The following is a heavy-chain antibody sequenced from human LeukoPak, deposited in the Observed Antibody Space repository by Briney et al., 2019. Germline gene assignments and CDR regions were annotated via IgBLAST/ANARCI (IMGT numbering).Heavy chain of an antibody. J-gene: IGHJ4*02. D-gene: IGHD5-12*01. CDR3: ARHEGSGLFDY. CDR2: INHSGST. Sequence: SETLSLTCAVSGESFSGYYWSWIRQPPGKGLEWIGQINHSGSTNYNPSLKSRVTISVDTIKNQFSLKLSSVTAADTAVYYCARHEGSGLFDYWGQGTLVTVSS. CDR1: GESFSGYY. V-gene: IGHV4-34*01.